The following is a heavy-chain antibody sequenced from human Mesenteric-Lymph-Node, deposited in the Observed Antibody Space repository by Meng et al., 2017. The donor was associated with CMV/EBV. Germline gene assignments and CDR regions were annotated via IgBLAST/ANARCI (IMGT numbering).Heavy chain of an antibody. CDR2: ISASGGST. J-gene: IGHJ4*02. CDR1: GFTFISYA. D-gene: IGHD6-13*01. V-gene: IGHV3-23*01. Sequence: GESLKISCAASGFTFISYAMAWVRQAPGKGLEWVSTISASGGSTYYADSVKGRFTISRDNSQNTLYLQMNSLRAEDTAVYYCANGYSSSWYHYWGQGTLVTVSS. CDR3: ANGYSSSWYHY.